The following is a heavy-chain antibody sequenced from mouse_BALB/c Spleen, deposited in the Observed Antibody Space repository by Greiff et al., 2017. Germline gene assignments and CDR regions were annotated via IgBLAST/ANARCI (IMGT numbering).Heavy chain of an antibody. J-gene: IGHJ3*01. D-gene: IGHD2-1*01. V-gene: IGHV3-1*02. CDR1: GYSITSGYR. CDR2: IHYSGST. Sequence: EVKVEESGPDLVKPSQSLSLTCTVTGYSITSGYRWHWIRQFPGNKLEWMGYIHYSGSTNYNPSLKSRISITRDTSKNQFFLQLNSVTTEDTATYYCARGGEYGNYVPYWGQGTLVTVSA. CDR3: ARGGEYGNYVPY.